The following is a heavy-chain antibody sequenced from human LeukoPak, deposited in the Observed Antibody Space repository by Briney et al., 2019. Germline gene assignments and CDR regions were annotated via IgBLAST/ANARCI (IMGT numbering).Heavy chain of an antibody. J-gene: IGHJ6*02. Sequence: SETLSLTCTVSGGSISSYYWSWIRQPPGKGLEWIGYIYYSGSTNYNPSLKSRVTISVDTSKNQFSLKLSSVTAADTAVYYCARSKYYDIFTGYSSYYGMDVWGQGTTVTVSS. V-gene: IGHV4-59*08. CDR2: IYYSGST. D-gene: IGHD3-9*01. CDR3: ARSKYYDIFTGYSSYYGMDV. CDR1: GGSISSYY.